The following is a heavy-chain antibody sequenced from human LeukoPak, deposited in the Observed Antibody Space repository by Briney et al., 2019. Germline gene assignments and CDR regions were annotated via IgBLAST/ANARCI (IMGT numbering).Heavy chain of an antibody. J-gene: IGHJ3*02. CDR2: INHSGST. Sequence: SETLSLTCAVYGGSFSGYYWSWIRQPPGKGLEWIGEINHSGSTNYNPSLKSRVTISVDTSNNQFSLKLSSVTAADTAVYYCARFKRIRITMIVVAGETNAFDICGQGTMVTVSS. V-gene: IGHV4-34*01. CDR3: ARFKRIRITMIVVAGETNAFDI. D-gene: IGHD3-22*01. CDR1: GGSFSGYY.